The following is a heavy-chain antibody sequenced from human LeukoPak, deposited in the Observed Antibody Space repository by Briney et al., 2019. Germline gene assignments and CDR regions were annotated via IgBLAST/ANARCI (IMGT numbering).Heavy chain of an antibody. CDR3: ARTTVGYYYMDV. J-gene: IGHJ6*03. D-gene: IGHD4-17*01. CDR2: ISSSSSYI. V-gene: IGHV3-21*04. CDR1: GFTFSSYS. Sequence: GGSLRLSCAASGFTFSSYSMNWVRQAPGKGLEWVSSISSSSSYIYYADSVKGRFTISRDNAKNSLYLQMNSLRAEDTAVYYCARTTVGYYYMDVWGKGTTVTVSS.